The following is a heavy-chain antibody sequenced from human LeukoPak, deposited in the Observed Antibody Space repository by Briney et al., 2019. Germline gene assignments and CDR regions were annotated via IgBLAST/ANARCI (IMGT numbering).Heavy chain of an antibody. CDR3: ARPREEGTAMGLRAFDI. V-gene: IGHV5-51*01. J-gene: IGHJ3*02. CDR1: GYSFNSYW. D-gene: IGHD5-18*01. CDR2: IYPGDSDT. Sequence: GESLKISCQGSGYSFNSYWIGWVRQMPGKGLEWMGIIYPGDSDTRYSPSFQGQVTISADKSISTAYLQWSSLKASDTAMYYCARPREEGTAMGLRAFDIWGQGTMVTVS.